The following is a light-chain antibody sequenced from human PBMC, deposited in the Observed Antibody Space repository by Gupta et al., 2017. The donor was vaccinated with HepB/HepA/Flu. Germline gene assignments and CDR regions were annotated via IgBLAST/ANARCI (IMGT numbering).Light chain of an antibody. CDR2: RNN. V-gene: IGLV10-54*04. Sequence: QAGLPPLLSVSTALVQPATLTCTGNSNDVGNEGAAWLQQHQGHPPKLLFYRNNNRPSGISERFSSSRSGNTVSLTITDLQPEDEADYYCSAWDSSLSFVIFGGGTELTVL. CDR3: SAWDSSLSFVI. CDR1: SNDVGNEG. J-gene: IGLJ2*01.